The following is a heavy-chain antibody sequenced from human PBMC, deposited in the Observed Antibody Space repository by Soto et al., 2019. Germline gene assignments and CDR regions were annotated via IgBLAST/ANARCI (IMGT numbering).Heavy chain of an antibody. Sequence: QVQLQESGPGLVKPSQTLSLTCTVSGGSISSGGYYWSWIRQHPGKGLEWIGYIYYSGSTYYNPSLKGRFTISVDTSKSLFSLKPSSVTAADTAMYYCARDSVSATPTGYWYFDLWGRGTLVTVSS. CDR2: IYYSGST. CDR3: ARDSVSATPTGYWYFDL. CDR1: GGSISSGGYY. J-gene: IGHJ2*01. V-gene: IGHV4-31*03.